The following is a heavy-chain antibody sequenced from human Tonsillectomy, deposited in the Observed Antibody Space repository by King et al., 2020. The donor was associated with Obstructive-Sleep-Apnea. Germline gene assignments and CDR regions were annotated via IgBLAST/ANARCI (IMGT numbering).Heavy chain of an antibody. D-gene: IGHD5-12*01. CDR3: AKDGGYDSYYFDY. CDR1: GFTFSSYG. V-gene: IGHV3-33*06. Sequence: VQLVESGGGVVQPGRSLRLSCAASGFTFSSYGMRWVRQAPGKGLEWVAVIWYDGSNKYYADSVKGRFTISRDNSKNTLYLQMNSLRAEDTAVYYCAKDGGYDSYYFDYWGQGTLVTVSS. CDR2: IWYDGSNK. J-gene: IGHJ4*02.